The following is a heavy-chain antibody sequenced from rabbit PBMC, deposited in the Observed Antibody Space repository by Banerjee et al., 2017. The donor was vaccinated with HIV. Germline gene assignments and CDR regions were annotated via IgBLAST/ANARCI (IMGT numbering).Heavy chain of an antibody. CDR1: GFHFSSYYM. D-gene: IGHD4-1*01. CDR3: ARDLAGVIGWNFNL. CDR2: IYGGSSGST. J-gene: IGHJ4*01. V-gene: IGHV1S45*01. Sequence: QEQLEESGGGLVQPGGSLTLSCKASGFHFSSYYMSWVRQAPGKGLEWIACIYGGSSGSTYYASWAKGRFTISKTSSTTVTLQMTSLTAADTATYFCARDLAGVIGWNFNLWGPGTLVTVS.